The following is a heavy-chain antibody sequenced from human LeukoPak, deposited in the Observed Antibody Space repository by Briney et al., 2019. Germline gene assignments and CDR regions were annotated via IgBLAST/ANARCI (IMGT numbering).Heavy chain of an antibody. CDR1: GGSISSGSYY. Sequence: SETLSLTCTVSGGSISSGSYYWSWIRQPAGKGLEWIGRIYTSGSTNYNPSLKSRVTISVDTSKNQFSLKLSSVTAADTAVYYCARGIAAAGRYDYWGQGSLVTVSS. V-gene: IGHV4-61*02. CDR3: ARGIAAAGRYDY. J-gene: IGHJ4*02. CDR2: IYTSGST. D-gene: IGHD6-13*01.